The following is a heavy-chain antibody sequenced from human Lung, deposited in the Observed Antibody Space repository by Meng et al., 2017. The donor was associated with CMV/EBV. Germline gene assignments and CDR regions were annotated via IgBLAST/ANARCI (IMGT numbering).Heavy chain of an antibody. J-gene: IGHJ4*02. CDR1: GFTFRNYA. V-gene: IGHV3-23*01. CDR3: ATYDLLTGPDY. Sequence: ESLKISCAAPGFTFRNYAMSWVRQTPGMGLEWVSLIGGNGRNTDYAASVKGRFTISRDNSKSTLYLQMNSLRAEDTAIYYCATYDLLTGPDYWGQGTLVTVSS. CDR2: IGGNGRNT. D-gene: IGHD3-9*01.